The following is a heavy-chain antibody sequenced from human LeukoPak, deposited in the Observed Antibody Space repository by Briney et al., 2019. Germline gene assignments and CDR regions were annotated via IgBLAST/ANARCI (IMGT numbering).Heavy chain of an antibody. Sequence: PGGSLRLSCAASGFTFSSYGMHWVRQAPGKGLDWVAFIHHDGSNKYYADSVRGRFTISRDNSKNTLYLQMNSLRAEDTAVYYCASSVVLWLVLGYWGQGTLVTVSS. CDR2: IHHDGSNK. CDR1: GFTFSSYG. V-gene: IGHV3-30*02. CDR3: ASSVVLWLVLGY. D-gene: IGHD6-19*01. J-gene: IGHJ4*02.